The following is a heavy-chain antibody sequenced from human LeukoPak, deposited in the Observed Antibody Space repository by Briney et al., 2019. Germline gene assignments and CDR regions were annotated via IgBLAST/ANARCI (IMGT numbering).Heavy chain of an antibody. CDR1: GYTFTSYY. CDR2: ISPSGGST. CDR3: TRALAAAFDY. V-gene: IGHV1-46*01. D-gene: IGHD6-13*01. J-gene: IGHJ4*02. Sequence: ASVKVSCKASGYTFTSYYMHWVQQAPGQGLEWMGIISPSGGSTSYAQKFQGRVTMTRDTSTSTVYMELSSLRSEDTAVYYCTRALAAAFDYWGQGTLVTVSS.